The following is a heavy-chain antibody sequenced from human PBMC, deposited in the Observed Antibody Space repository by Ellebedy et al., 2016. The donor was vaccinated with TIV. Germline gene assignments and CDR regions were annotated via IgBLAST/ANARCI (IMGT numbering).Heavy chain of an antibody. CDR2: IIPIFGTA. CDR1: GGTFSSYA. CDR3: ARQPGALVLFDY. D-gene: IGHD6-13*01. J-gene: IGHJ4*02. V-gene: IGHV1-69*13. Sequence: SVKVSXXASGGTFSSYAISWVRQAPGQGLEWMGGIIPIFGTANYAQKFQGRVTITADESTSTAYLQWSSLKASDTAMYYCARQPGALVLFDYWGQGTLVTVSS.